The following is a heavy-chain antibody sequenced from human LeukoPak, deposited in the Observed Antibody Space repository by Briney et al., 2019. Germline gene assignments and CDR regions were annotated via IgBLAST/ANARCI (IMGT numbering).Heavy chain of an antibody. CDR3: ARVKRLGIVGAPLDY. V-gene: IGHV1-69*05. CDR1: GGTFSSYA. Sequence: SVKVSCKASGGTFSSYAISWVRQAPGQGLEWMGRIIPIFGTANYAQKFPGRVTITTDESTSTAYMELSSLSSEDTAVYYCARVKRLGIVGAPLDYWGQGTLVTVSP. CDR2: IIPIFGTA. D-gene: IGHD1-26*01. J-gene: IGHJ4*02.